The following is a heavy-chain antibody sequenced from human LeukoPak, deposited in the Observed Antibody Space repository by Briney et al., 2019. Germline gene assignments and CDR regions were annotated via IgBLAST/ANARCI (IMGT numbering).Heavy chain of an antibody. V-gene: IGHV4-31*03. J-gene: IGHJ4*02. Sequence: SQTLSLTCTVSGGSISSGGYYWSWVRQHPGRGLEWIGYIYYSGSTYFNPSLKSRVTISADTSKNQFSLTLSSVTAADTAVYYCARARSAAGNFDYWGQGTLVTVSS. CDR2: IYYSGST. D-gene: IGHD6-13*01. CDR1: GGSISSGGYY. CDR3: ARARSAAGNFDY.